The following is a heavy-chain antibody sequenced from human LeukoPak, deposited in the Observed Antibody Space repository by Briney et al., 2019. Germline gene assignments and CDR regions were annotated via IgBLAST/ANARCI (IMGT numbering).Heavy chain of an antibody. V-gene: IGHV3-21*01. Sequence: GGTLRLSCAASGLPFRVYSINWLRHAPGKGLEWVSSSNLTSISIFYADAVKGRFTISRDNARSPLYLQMNSLRAEDTAVYYCVRLRRNSDRSDYYYFYDYWGQGILVTDS. CDR2: SNLTSISI. CDR1: GLPFRVYS. CDR3: VRLRRNSDRSDYYYFYDY. J-gene: IGHJ4*02. D-gene: IGHD3-22*01.